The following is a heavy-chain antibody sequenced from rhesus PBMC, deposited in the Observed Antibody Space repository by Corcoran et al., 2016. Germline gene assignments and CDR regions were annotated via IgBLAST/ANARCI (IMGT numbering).Heavy chain of an antibody. V-gene: IGHV4-147*01. Sequence: QVQLQESGPGLVRPSETLSLTCAVSGYSIISNYWTWIRQPPGKGLEWIGNVYGSSGSTYYNPSLKSRVTISRDTSKNQFSLMLSSVTAADTAIYYCAATYNWNYYDGLDSWGQGVVVTVSS. J-gene: IGHJ6*01. CDR1: GYSIISNY. CDR3: AATYNWNYYDGLDS. D-gene: IGHD1-26*01. CDR2: VYGSSGST.